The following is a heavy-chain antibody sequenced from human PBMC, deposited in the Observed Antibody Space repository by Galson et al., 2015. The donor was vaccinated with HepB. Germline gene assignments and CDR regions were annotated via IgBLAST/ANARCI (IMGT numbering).Heavy chain of an antibody. Sequence: SLRLTCAASGFTFSSYGMHWVRQAPGKGLEWVAVISYDGSNKYYADSVKGRFTISRDNSKNTLYLQMNSLRAEDTAVYYCAKGDSSSSNSYYYYGMDVWSQGTTVTVSS. CDR1: GFTFSSYG. V-gene: IGHV3-30*18. J-gene: IGHJ6*02. CDR2: ISYDGSNK. D-gene: IGHD6-6*01. CDR3: AKGDSSSSNSYYYYGMDV.